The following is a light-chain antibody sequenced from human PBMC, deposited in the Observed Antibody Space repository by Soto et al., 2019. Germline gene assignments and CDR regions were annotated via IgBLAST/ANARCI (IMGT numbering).Light chain of an antibody. V-gene: IGLV2-8*01. CDR2: EVN. CDR3: GSYARSNKWV. J-gene: IGLJ3*02. Sequence: QSALTQPPSASGSPGQSVTISCTGAGSDIGGYNYDSWFQQHPGKAPKLIVFEVNKRPSGVPDRFSGSKSGNTASLTVSGLQAEDEAHYYCGSYARSNKWVFGGGTKLTVL. CDR1: GSDIGGYNY.